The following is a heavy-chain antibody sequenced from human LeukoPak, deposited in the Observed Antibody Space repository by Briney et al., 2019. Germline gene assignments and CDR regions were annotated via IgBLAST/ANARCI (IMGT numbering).Heavy chain of an antibody. V-gene: IGHV1-18*01. J-gene: IGHJ4*02. D-gene: IGHD5-18*01. CDR3: ARVGYSYGYVSLAY. CDR1: GYTFTSYG. Sequence: ASVKVSCKASGYTFTSYGISWVRQAPGQGLEWMGWISAYNGNTNYAQKLQGRVTMTTDTSTSTAYMELRSLRSDDTAVYYCARVGYSYGYVSLAYWGQGTLVTVSS. CDR2: ISAYNGNT.